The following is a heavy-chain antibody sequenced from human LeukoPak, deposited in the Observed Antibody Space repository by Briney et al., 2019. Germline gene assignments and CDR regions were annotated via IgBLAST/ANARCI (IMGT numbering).Heavy chain of an antibody. CDR2: ISSSSSDI. CDR3: ACAAACSGGSCYIFDY. J-gene: IGHJ4*02. Sequence: PGGCLRLSCAASGFTFSDYYMSWVRQAPGKGLECVSYISSSSSDIYYADSVKGRFNISRDSAKNTLYLQMNSLRAEDTAVYYCACAAACSGGSCYIFDYWGQGTLVTVSS. V-gene: IGHV3-11*03. CDR1: GFTFSDYY. D-gene: IGHD2-15*01.